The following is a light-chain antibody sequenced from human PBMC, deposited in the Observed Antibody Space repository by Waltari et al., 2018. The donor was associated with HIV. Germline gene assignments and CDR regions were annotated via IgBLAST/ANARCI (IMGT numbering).Light chain of an antibody. V-gene: IGLV1-47*01. CDR3: AAWDDSLSGYV. CDR2: RND. Sequence: QSVLTQPPSASGTPGQRVTISCSGGSSNIGSNYVFWYQLLPGTAPKLLVYRNDQLPAGVPDRLSGSKSGTSASLAISGLRSEDEADYYCAAWDDSLSGYVFGTGTKVTVL. J-gene: IGLJ1*01. CDR1: SSNIGSNY.